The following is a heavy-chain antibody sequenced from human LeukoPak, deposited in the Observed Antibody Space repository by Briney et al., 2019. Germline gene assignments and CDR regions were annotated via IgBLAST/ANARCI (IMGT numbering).Heavy chain of an antibody. Sequence: GRSLGLSVVASGFTVSDYYMDWVRQGLGKGVEWVGRIKSKTDGATTDYAAPVKGRFTISRDDSKNTLYLQMNSLKTEDTAVYYCTTDSFVGATFRCWGQGTLVTVSS. J-gene: IGHJ4*02. CDR2: IKSKTDGATT. CDR1: GFTVSDYY. V-gene: IGHV3-15*01. D-gene: IGHD1-26*01. CDR3: TTDSFVGATFRC.